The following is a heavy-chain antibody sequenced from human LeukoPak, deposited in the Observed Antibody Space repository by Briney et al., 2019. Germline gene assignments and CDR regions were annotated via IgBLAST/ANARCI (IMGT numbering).Heavy chain of an antibody. J-gene: IGHJ4*02. CDR2: IYSGGST. D-gene: IGHD3-3*01. V-gene: IGHV3-53*01. CDR3: AKVFDFWSGPIDY. CDR1: GFTVSSNY. Sequence: GGSLRLSCAASGFTVSSNYMSWVRQAPGKGLEWVSVIYSGGSTYYADSVKGRFTISRDNSKNTLYLQMNSLRAEDTAVYYCAKVFDFWSGPIDYWGQGTLVTVSS.